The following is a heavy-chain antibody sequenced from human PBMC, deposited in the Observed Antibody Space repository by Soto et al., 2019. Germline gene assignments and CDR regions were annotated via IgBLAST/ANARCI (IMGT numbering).Heavy chain of an antibody. Sequence: EVQLVESGGGLVQPGGSLRLSCAAIEFTLSNYEMNWVRQAPGKGLEWVSHISSRGSPIYYADSVKGRFTISRDNARNSLFLQMNSLRADDSAVYYCARVHRDPLIDAFDIWGQGTMVSVSS. V-gene: IGHV3-48*03. CDR2: ISSRGSPI. CDR3: ARVHRDPLIDAFDI. D-gene: IGHD3-16*01. J-gene: IGHJ3*02. CDR1: EFTLSNYE.